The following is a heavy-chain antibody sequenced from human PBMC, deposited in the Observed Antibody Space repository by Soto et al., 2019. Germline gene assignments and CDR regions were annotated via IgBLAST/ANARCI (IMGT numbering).Heavy chain of an antibody. J-gene: IGHJ4*01. CDR2: IYTSGTA. CDR1: GGSINTYF. V-gene: IGHV4-4*07. CDR3: ARDFDSSSWYRLDQ. Sequence: QVQLQESGPGLVKPSETLSLTCTVSGGSINTYFWSWIRQPAGKGLEWIGRIYTSGTANYNTSLKGRILMSVDTSKNQFSLKVTSVTAADTAVYYCARDFDSSSWYRLDQWGHGTLVIVSS. D-gene: IGHD6-13*01.